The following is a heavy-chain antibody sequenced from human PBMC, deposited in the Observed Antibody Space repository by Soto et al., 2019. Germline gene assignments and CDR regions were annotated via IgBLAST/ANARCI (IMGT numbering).Heavy chain of an antibody. V-gene: IGHV3-23*01. CDR2: ISGSGGST. J-gene: IGHJ4*02. D-gene: IGHD2-15*01. Sequence: EVQLLESGGGLVQPGGSLRLSCAASGFTFSSYAMSWVRQAPGKGLEWVSAISGSGGSTYYADSVKGRFTISRDNSKNTLYLQVNGLRAEDTAVYYCAKGWGDIVVVVAAPLIPPGDYWGQGTLVTVSS. CDR3: AKGWGDIVVVVAAPLIPPGDY. CDR1: GFTFSSYA.